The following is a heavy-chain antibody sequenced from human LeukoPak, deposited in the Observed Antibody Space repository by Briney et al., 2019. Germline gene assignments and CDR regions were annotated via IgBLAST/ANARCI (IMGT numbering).Heavy chain of an antibody. CDR3: ARGPGYGDYEDWFDP. Sequence: GGSLRLSCAASGFTFSSYSMNWVRQAPGKGLEWVSYISNSGSTIYYPDSVKGRFTISRDNAKNSLYLQMNSLRAEDTAVYYCARGPGYGDYEDWFDPWGQGTLVTVSS. V-gene: IGHV3-48*04. CDR1: GFTFSSYS. J-gene: IGHJ5*02. CDR2: ISNSGSTI. D-gene: IGHD4-17*01.